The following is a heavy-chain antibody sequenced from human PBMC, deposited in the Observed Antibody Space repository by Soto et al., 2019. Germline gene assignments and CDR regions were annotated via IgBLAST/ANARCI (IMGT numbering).Heavy chain of an antibody. V-gene: IGHV3-15*07. J-gene: IGHJ4*02. CDR3: TTGHPYFSDGSGYDH. D-gene: IGHD3-22*01. CDR1: GFSFSNAW. CDR2: IKSKTDGGTT. Sequence: GGSLRLSCAASGFSFSNAWMNWVRQAPGKGLEWVGRIKSKTDGGTTDYAAPVKGRFTISRDDSKTTLSLQMNSLKTEDTAVYYCTTGHPYFSDGSGYDHWGQGTLVIVSS.